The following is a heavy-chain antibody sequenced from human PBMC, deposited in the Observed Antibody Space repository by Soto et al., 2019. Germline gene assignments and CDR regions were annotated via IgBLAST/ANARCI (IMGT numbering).Heavy chain of an antibody. CDR3: ARENMVDDSSGYYYYFDH. J-gene: IGHJ4*02. V-gene: IGHV1-69*06. CDR2: IIPIFGTA. CDR1: GGTFSSYA. Sequence: SVKVSCKASGGTFSSYAISWVRQAPGQGLEWMGGIIPIFGTANYAQKFQGRVTITADKSTSTAYMELSSLRSEDTAVYYCARENMVDDSSGYYYYFDHWGQGTLVTVSS. D-gene: IGHD3-22*01.